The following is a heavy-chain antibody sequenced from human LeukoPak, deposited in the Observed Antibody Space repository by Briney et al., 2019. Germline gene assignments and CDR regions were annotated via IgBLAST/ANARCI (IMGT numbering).Heavy chain of an antibody. CDR3: AKAGLGEPFDY. CDR2: ISGSGGST. CDR1: GFTFSTYP. J-gene: IGHJ4*02. V-gene: IGHV3-23*01. Sequence: QPGGSQRLSCAASGFTFSTYPMYGVRQAPGKRLEGVSTISGSGGSTYYADSVKGRFTISRDNSKNTLYLQMNSLRAEDTAVYYCAKAGLGEPFDYWGQGTLVTVSS. D-gene: IGHD3-16*01.